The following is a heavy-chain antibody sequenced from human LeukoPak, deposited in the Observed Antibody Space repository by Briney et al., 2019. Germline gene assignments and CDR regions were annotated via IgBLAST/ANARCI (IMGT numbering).Heavy chain of an antibody. Sequence: GGSLRLSCAASGFMFDDYGMSWVRQAPGKGLEWVSGINWNGGSPDYADSVKGRFTISRDNAKNSLYLQMNSLRAEDTALYYCARATISDYYMDVWGKGTTVTVSS. CDR2: INWNGGSP. J-gene: IGHJ6*03. CDR3: ARATISDYYMDV. V-gene: IGHV3-20*04. D-gene: IGHD3-3*01. CDR1: GFMFDDYG.